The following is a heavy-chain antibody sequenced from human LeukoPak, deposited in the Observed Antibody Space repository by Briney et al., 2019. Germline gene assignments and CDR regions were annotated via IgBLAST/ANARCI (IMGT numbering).Heavy chain of an antibody. CDR1: GYRFTSYW. CDR3: ARSNSSSWYD. J-gene: IGHJ4*02. V-gene: IGHV5-10-1*01. D-gene: IGHD6-13*01. CDR2: IDPSDSYT. Sequence: GESLKISCKGSGYRFTSYWISWVRQMPGKGLEWMGRIDPSDSYTNYSPSFQGHVTISADKSISTAYLQWSSLKASDTAMYYCARSNSSSWYDWGQGTLVTVSS.